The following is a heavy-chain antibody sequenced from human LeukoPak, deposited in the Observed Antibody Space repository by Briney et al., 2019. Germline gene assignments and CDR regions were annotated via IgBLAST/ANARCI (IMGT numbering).Heavy chain of an antibody. D-gene: IGHD3-10*01. Sequence: SETLSLTCTVSGGSISSYYWTWIRQPPGKGLEWIGCIYYSGSTNYNPSLKSRVTISIDTSKNQFPLKLSSVTAADTAVYYCARDYYFGSGSHDYWGQGTLVTVSS. J-gene: IGHJ4*02. V-gene: IGHV4-59*01. CDR1: GGSISSYY. CDR3: ARDYYFGSGSHDY. CDR2: IYYSGST.